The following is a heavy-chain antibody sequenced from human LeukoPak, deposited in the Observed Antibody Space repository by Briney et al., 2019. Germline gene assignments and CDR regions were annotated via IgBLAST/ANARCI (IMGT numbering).Heavy chain of an antibody. CDR1: GFTISSYW. V-gene: IGHV3-74*01. Sequence: GGSLRLSCVASGFTISSYWMHWVRQAPGEGLAWVSRFNSDGSIINYADSVKGRFTTSRDNAKNTLYLQMNSLRGEDTAVYYCTRVNAYYVGYWGQGTLVTVSS. J-gene: IGHJ4*02. CDR2: FNSDGSII. CDR3: TRVNAYYVGY. D-gene: IGHD3-16*01.